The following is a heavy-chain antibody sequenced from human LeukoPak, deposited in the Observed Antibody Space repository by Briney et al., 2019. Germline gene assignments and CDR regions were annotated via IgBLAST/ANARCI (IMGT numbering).Heavy chain of an antibody. J-gene: IGHJ4*02. CDR1: GFTFSSYW. CDR2: IKQDGSEK. Sequence: GGSLRLSCAASGFTFSSYWMSWVRQAPGKGLEWVANIKQDGSEKYYVDSTKGRFTISRDNANTSLYLQMNSLRAEDTAVYYCARDNYLVGATDYFDYWGQGTLVTVSS. CDR3: ARDNYLVGATDYFDY. D-gene: IGHD1-26*01. V-gene: IGHV3-7*01.